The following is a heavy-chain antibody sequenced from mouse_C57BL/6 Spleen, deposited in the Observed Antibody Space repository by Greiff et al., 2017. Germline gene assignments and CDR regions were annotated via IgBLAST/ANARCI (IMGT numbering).Heavy chain of an antibody. D-gene: IGHD2-4*01. CDR1: GFTFSDYG. CDR2: ISSGSSTI. CDR3: ARGDYGGFAY. Sequence: EVKVVESGGGLVKPGGSLKLSCAASGFTFSDYGMHWVRQAPEKGLEWVAYISSGSSTIYYADTVKGRFTISRDNAKNTLFLQMTSLRSEDTAMYYCARGDYGGFAYWGQGTLVTVSA. V-gene: IGHV5-17*01. J-gene: IGHJ3*01.